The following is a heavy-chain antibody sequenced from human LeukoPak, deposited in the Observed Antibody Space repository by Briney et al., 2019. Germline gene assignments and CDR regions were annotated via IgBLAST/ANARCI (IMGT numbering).Heavy chain of an antibody. Sequence: ASVKVSCKASGGSFSTYSTSWVRQAPGQGLEWMGWINPNSGGTNYAQKFQGRVTMTRDTSISTAYMELSRLRSDDTAVYYCARAHCSSTSCYTAEYFQHWGQGTLVTVSS. CDR1: GGSFSTYS. CDR2: INPNSGGT. CDR3: ARAHCSSTSCYTAEYFQH. V-gene: IGHV1-2*02. J-gene: IGHJ1*01. D-gene: IGHD2-2*02.